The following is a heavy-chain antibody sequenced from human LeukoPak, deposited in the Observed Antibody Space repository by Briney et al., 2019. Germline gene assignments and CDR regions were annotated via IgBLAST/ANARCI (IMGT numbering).Heavy chain of an antibody. CDR2: MNPNSGNT. Sequence: AVTVSYKASGYRVTSYDIMGVGQATGQGLEWMGWMNPNSGNTGYAQKFQGRVTMNRDTSISKAYMELSSLRFEDTAVYFCSIVGATVSDYWGQGTVVSVSS. D-gene: IGHD1-26*01. CDR3: SIVGATVSDY. V-gene: IGHV1-8*01. J-gene: IGHJ4*02. CDR1: GYRVTSYD.